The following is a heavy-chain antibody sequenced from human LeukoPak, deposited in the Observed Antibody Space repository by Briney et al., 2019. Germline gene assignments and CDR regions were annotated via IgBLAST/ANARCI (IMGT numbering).Heavy chain of an antibody. CDR1: GFTFSSYA. CDR3: AKDLGDGYNKPEDY. Sequence: GGSPRLSCAASGFTFSSYAMSWVRQAPGKGLEWVSAISGSGGSTYYADSVKGRFTTSRDNSKNTLYLQMNSLRAEDTAVYYCAKDLGDGYNKPEDYWGQGTLVTVSS. J-gene: IGHJ4*02. D-gene: IGHD5-12*01. V-gene: IGHV3-23*01. CDR2: ISGSGGST.